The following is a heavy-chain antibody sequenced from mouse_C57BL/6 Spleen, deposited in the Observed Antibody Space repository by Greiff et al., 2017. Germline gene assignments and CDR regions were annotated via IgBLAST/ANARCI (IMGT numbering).Heavy chain of an antibody. CDR3: ARSDCSCTGWYLDV. CDR2: IRNKANGYTT. D-gene: IGHD1-1*01. Sequence: EVQLVESGGGFVQPGGSLSLSCAASGFTFTDYYMSWVRQPPGRALEWLGFIRNKANGYTTEYSASVKGRFTISRDNSQSILYLQMNALTAEDSAAYYCARSDCSCTGWYLDVWGTGTTVTVSS. V-gene: IGHV7-3*01. CDR1: GFTFTDYY. J-gene: IGHJ1*03.